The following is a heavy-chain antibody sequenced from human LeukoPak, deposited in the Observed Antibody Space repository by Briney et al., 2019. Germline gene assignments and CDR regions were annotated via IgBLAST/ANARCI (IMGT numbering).Heavy chain of an antibody. Sequence: ASVKVSCKASGYSFTAYYIHWVRQAPAQGLEWMGWFNPNSGGTNFAQKFQGRGAMTRDTYLSTAYMELSRLRSDDTAVYYCVRDVHGYYNSGTYYIPKGMVVWGQGTTVTVSS. CDR1: GYSFTAYY. V-gene: IGHV1-2*02. CDR3: VRDVHGYYNSGTYYIPKGMVV. D-gene: IGHD3-10*01. CDR2: FNPNSGGT. J-gene: IGHJ6*02.